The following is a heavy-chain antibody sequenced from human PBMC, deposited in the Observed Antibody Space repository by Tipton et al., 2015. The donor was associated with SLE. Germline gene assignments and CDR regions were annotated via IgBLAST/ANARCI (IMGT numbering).Heavy chain of an antibody. J-gene: IGHJ4*02. D-gene: IGHD6-13*01. V-gene: IGHV3-9*01. Sequence: SLRLSCAASGFTFDDYAMHWVRQAPGKGLEWVSGISWNSGSIGYADSVKGRFTISRDNAKNSLYLQMNSLRAEDTALYYCAKGSSSSPFDYWGQGTLVTVSS. CDR3: AKGSSSSPFDY. CDR2: ISWNSGSI. CDR1: GFTFDDYA.